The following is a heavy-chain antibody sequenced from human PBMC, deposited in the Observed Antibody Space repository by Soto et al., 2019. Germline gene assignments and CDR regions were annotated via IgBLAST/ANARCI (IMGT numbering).Heavy chain of an antibody. CDR1: GFTFSSYW. Sequence: GGSLRLSCAASGFTFSSYWMSWVRQAPGKGLEWVANIKQDGSEKYYVDSVKGRFTISRDNAKNSLYLQMNSLRAEDTAVYYCARDLGNYGEYFQHWGQGTLVTVSS. V-gene: IGHV3-7*01. CDR3: ARDLGNYGEYFQH. J-gene: IGHJ1*01. D-gene: IGHD4-17*01. CDR2: IKQDGSEK.